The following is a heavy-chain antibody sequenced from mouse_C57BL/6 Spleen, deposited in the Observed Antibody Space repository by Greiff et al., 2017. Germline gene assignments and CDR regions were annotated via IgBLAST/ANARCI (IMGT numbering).Heavy chain of an antibody. CDR3: ARLYYSSSGYFDY. Sequence: QVQLQQPGTELVKPGASVKLSCKASGYTFTSYWMHWVKQRPGQGLEWIGKIDPCDGGTNYNQKFKSKATLTVDKSSSTAYMQRSSLTSEDSAVYYGARLYYSSSGYFDYWGQGTTLTVSS. CDR1: GYTFTSYW. D-gene: IGHD1-1*01. V-gene: IGHV1-53*01. J-gene: IGHJ2*01. CDR2: IDPCDGGT.